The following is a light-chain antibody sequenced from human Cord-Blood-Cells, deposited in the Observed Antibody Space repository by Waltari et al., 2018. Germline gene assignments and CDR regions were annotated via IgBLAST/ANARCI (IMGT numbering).Light chain of an antibody. J-gene: IGLJ3*02. Sequence: SALTQPASVSGSPGQSITISCTGTSSDVGSYNLVSWYQQHPGKAPKLIIYEGSKRPSGVSNRVSGSKSGNTASLTISGLQAEDEADYYCCSYAGSSTWVFGGGTKLTVL. V-gene: IGLV2-23*01. CDR2: EGS. CDR3: CSYAGSSTWV. CDR1: SSDVGSYNL.